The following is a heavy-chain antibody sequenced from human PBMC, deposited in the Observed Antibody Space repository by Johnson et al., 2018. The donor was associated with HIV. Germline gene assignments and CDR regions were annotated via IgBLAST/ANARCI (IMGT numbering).Heavy chain of an antibody. D-gene: IGHD6-13*01. CDR1: GFTFSSYA. Sequence: QVQLVESGGGVVQPGRSLRLSCAASGFTFSSYAMHWVRQAPGKGLEWVAVISYDGSNKYHADSVKGRFTISRDNSKNTLYLQMNSLRAEDTAVYYCVRRPFGAAPGADTFDIWGQGTMVTVSS. V-gene: IGHV3-30*04. J-gene: IGHJ3*02. CDR3: VRRPFGAAPGADTFDI. CDR2: ISYDGSNK.